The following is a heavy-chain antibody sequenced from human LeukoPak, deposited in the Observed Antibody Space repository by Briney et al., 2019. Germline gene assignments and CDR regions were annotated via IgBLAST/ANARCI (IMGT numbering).Heavy chain of an antibody. CDR2: ISDSGGRT. CDR1: GFSFSSYA. V-gene: IGHV3-23*01. CDR3: AKHYGSGTYYNFFTY. D-gene: IGHD3-10*01. J-gene: IGHJ4*02. Sequence: GGSLRLSCAASGFSFSSYALSWVRQAPGRGLEWVSAISDSGGRTYYADFVKGRFTISRDNSENTLFLQMSSLRAEDTATYYCAKHYGSGTYYNFFTYCGQGTLVSVSS.